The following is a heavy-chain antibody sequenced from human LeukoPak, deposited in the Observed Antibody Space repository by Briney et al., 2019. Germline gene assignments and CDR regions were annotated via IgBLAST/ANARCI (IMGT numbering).Heavy chain of an antibody. CDR3: ASTSMVRGVITPFDY. D-gene: IGHD3-10*01. CDR1: GAIFSNHA. Sequence: PGGSLRLSCAASGAIFSNHAMSWVRQAPGKGLEWVSLISGTGVTTYYAASVKGRFTISRDSSKNTLYLQMNSLRAEDTALYYCASTSMVRGVITPFDYWGQGTLVTVSS. V-gene: IGHV3-23*01. CDR2: ISGTGVTT. J-gene: IGHJ4*02.